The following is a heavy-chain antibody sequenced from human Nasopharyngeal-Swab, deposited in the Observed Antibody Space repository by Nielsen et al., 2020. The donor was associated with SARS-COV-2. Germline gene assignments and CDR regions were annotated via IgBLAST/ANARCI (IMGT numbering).Heavy chain of an antibody. D-gene: IGHD6-6*01. J-gene: IGHJ4*02. V-gene: IGHV4-39*01. CDR2: IYYSGSP. CDR3: TRGPGVARPWFTDY. Sequence: GSLRLSCTVSGDSISSSSYYWGWIRQPPGKELEWIGNIYYSGSPYYNPSLQSRVTISVDTSKNQFSLRLSSVTAADTAVYYCTRGPGVARPWFTDYWGQGILVTVSS. CDR1: GDSISSSSYY.